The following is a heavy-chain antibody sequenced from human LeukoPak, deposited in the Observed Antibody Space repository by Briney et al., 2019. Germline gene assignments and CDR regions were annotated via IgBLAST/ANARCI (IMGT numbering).Heavy chain of an antibody. CDR1: GFTFSTYD. D-gene: IGHD3-3*01. V-gene: IGHV3-30*18. CDR3: AKDSNEATIFGVVISYYFDY. CDR2: ISYDGSNK. J-gene: IGHJ4*02. Sequence: GGSLRLSCAASGFTFSTYDIHWVRQAPGKGLEWVAVISYDGSNKYYVDSVKGRFTISRDNSKNTLYLQMNSLRAVDTAVYYCAKDSNEATIFGVVISYYFDYWGQGTLVTVSS.